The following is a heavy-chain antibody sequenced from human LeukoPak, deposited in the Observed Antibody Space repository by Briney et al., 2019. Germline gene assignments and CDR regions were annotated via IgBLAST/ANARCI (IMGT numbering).Heavy chain of an antibody. CDR2: INSDGSST. CDR1: GFTFSSYW. J-gene: IGHJ4*02. Sequence: GGSLRLSCAASGFTFSSYWMHWVRQAPGKGLVWVSRINSDGSSTSYADSVKGRFTISRDNAKNTLYLQMNSLRAEDTAVYYCARASELSGTIFDYWGQGTLVTVSS. D-gene: IGHD2-15*01. V-gene: IGHV3-74*01. CDR3: ARASELSGTIFDY.